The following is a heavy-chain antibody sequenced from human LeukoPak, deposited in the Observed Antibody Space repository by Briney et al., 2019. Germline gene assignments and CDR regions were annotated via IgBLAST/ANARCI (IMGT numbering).Heavy chain of an antibody. V-gene: IGHV4-34*01. CDR3: ARAPYYGSGSYYKFDY. CDR2: INHSGST. J-gene: IGHJ4*02. CDR1: GGSFSGYY. D-gene: IGHD3-10*01. Sequence: PSETLSLTCAVYGGSFSGYYWCWIRQPPGKGLEWIGEINHSGSTNYNPSLKSRVTISVDTSKNQFSLKLSSVTAADTAVYYCARAPYYGSGSYYKFDYWGQGTLVTVSS.